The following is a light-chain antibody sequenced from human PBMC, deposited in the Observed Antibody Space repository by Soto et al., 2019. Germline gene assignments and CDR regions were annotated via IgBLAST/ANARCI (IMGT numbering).Light chain of an antibody. CDR1: QGIGND. V-gene: IGKV1-6*02. J-gene: IGKJ4*01. CDR2: AAS. CDR3: LQDFHFPLS. Sequence: AIQMTQCPSSLSASVGDRVTITCRASQGIGNDLAWYQQKPGKAPKLLIYAASTLQSGVPSRFSGNGSGTDFTLTISSLQPGDLASYYCLQDFHFPLSFGGGTKVEIK.